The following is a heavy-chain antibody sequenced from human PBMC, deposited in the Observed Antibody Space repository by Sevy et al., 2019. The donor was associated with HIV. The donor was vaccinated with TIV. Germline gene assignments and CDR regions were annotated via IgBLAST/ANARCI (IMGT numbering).Heavy chain of an antibody. V-gene: IGHV4-34*01. CDR3: ARGDEAARPWVPGYFYYGMDV. CDR2: INQRGST. J-gene: IGHJ6*02. CDR1: GGSFSGYY. Sequence: SESLSLTCTVYGGSFSGYYWSWIRQPPGKGLEWLGEINQRGSTNYNPSLKRRVTISIDTSKNSFSLRLSSVTAADTAVYYCARGDEAARPWVPGYFYYGMDVWGQGTTVTVSS. D-gene: IGHD6-6*01.